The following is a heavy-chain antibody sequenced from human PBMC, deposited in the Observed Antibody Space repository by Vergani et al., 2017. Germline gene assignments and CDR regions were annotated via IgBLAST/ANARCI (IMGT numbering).Heavy chain of an antibody. CDR3: AREIIAAAGPGGGYYYYMDV. CDR2: IKQDGSEK. Sequence: EVQLLESGGGLVQPGGSLRLSCAASGFTFSSYAMSWVRQAPGKGLEWVANIKQDGSEKYYVDSVKGRFTISRDNAKNSLYLQMNSLRAEDTAVYYCAREIIAAAGPGGGYYYYMDVWGKGTTVTVSS. J-gene: IGHJ6*03. CDR1: GFTFSSYA. D-gene: IGHD6-13*01. V-gene: IGHV3-7*01.